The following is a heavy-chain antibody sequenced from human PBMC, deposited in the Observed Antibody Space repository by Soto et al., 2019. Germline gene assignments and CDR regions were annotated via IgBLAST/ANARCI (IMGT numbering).Heavy chain of an antibody. D-gene: IGHD3-22*01. CDR1: GGSVSSGSYY. J-gene: IGHJ4*02. V-gene: IGHV4-61*01. Sequence: KTSETLSLTCTVSGGSVSSGSYYWSWIRQPPGKGLEWIGYIYYSGSTNYNPSLKSRVTISVDTSKNQFSLKLSSVTAADTAVYYCARGASSGYYQFDYWGQGTLVTVSS. CDR2: IYYSGST. CDR3: ARGASSGYYQFDY.